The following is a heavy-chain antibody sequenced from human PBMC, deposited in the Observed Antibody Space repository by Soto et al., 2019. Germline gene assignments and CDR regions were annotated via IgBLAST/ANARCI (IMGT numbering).Heavy chain of an antibody. CDR1: GYTFTSYD. CDR2: MNPNSGNT. D-gene: IGHD2-2*01. CDR3: ARGELCSSTSCLHNWFDP. Sequence: QVQLVQSGAEVKKPGASVKVSCKASGYTFTSYDINWVRQATGQGLEWMGWMNPNSGNTGYAQKFQGRVTMTRNTSISTDYMELSSLRSEDTAVYYCARGELCSSTSCLHNWFDPWGQGTLVTVSS. J-gene: IGHJ5*02. V-gene: IGHV1-8*01.